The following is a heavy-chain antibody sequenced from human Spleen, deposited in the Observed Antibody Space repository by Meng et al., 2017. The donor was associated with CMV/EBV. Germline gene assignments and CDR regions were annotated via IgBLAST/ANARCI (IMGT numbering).Heavy chain of an antibody. D-gene: IGHD3-3*01. V-gene: IGHV1-2*02. CDR1: GYTFTGYY. J-gene: IGHJ4*02. CDR2: INRNSGGT. Sequence: ASVKVSCKASGYTFTGYYMHWVRQAPGQGLEWMGWINRNSGGTNYAQRFQGRVTMTRDTSISTAYMELSRLRSEDTAVYYCTRESGRFLEWVDYWGQGTLVTVSS. CDR3: TRESGRFLEWVDY.